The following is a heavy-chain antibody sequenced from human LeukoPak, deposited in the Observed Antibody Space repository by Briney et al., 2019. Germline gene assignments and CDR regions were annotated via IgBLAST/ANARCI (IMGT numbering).Heavy chain of an antibody. CDR3: ARTKWSPPGYSYGSFFDY. Sequence: SETLSLTCAVYGGSFSGYYWSWIRQPPGKGLGWIGEINHSGSTNYNPSLKSRVTISVDTSKNQFSLKLSSVTAADTAVYYCARTKWSPPGYSYGSFFDYWGQGTLVTVSS. CDR2: INHSGST. V-gene: IGHV4-34*01. D-gene: IGHD5-18*01. CDR1: GGSFSGYY. J-gene: IGHJ4*02.